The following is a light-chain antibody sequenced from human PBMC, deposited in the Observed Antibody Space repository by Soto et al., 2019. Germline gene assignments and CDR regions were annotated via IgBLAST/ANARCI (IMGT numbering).Light chain of an antibody. CDR3: QQYYSYPRT. J-gene: IGKJ1*01. CDR1: QYITSY. V-gene: IGKV1-8*01. CDR2: AAS. Sequence: AIRMTQSPSSLSASTGDRVTITCRASQYITSYLAWYQQKPGKAPKLLIYAASTLQSGVPSRFSGSGSGTEFTLTITCLQSEDFATYYCQQYYSYPRTFGQGTKLEIK.